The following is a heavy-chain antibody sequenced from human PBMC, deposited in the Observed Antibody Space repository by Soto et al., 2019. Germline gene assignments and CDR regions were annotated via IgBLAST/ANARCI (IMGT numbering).Heavy chain of an antibody. CDR1: GFTFSNYA. CDR2: IGDSASST. V-gene: IGHV3-23*01. J-gene: IGHJ1*01. Sequence: DVQLLESGGGFVQPGGSLRLSCAASGFTFSNYAMTWVRHAPGTGPEWVSTIGDSASSTYYADSVKGRFIISSDNSKNTLDLQMNSLRAEDTAVDFCAKDRGLVALEYIQYWGRGTLVTVSS. CDR3: AKDRGLVALEYIQY.